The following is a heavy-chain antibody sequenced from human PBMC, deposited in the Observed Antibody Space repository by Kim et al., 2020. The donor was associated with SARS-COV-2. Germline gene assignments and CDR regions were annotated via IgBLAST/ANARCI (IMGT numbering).Heavy chain of an antibody. Sequence: AQKFQGRVTMTRDTSLSTAYMELSRLRSDDTAVYYCASYYCSGGSCHFDYWGQGTLVTVSS. CDR3: ASYYCSGGSCHFDY. V-gene: IGHV1-2*02. D-gene: IGHD2-15*01. J-gene: IGHJ4*02.